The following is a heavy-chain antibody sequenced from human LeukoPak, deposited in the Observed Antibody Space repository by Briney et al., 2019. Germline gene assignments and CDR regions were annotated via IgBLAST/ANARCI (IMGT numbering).Heavy chain of an antibody. J-gene: IGHJ6*03. Sequence: ASVKVSCKASGYTFIGYYMHWVRQAPGQGLEWMGRINPNSGGTNYAQKFQGRVIMTRDTSISTAYMELSSLRSEDTAVYYCARSGGSSGTRTTRYYYYYYMDVWGKGTTVTVSS. CDR3: ARSGGSSGTRTTRYYYYYYMDV. CDR2: INPNSGGT. V-gene: IGHV1-2*02. CDR1: GYTFIGYY. D-gene: IGHD6-6*01.